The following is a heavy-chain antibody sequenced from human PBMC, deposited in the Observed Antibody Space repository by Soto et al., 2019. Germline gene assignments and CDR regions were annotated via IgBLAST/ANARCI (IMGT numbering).Heavy chain of an antibody. CDR2: NNHSGST. D-gene: IGHD1-1*01. CDR3: ARAHRRTGLGY. CDR1: GGSFSGYY. Sequence: QVQLQQWGAGLLKPSETLSPICVVSGGSFSGYYWSWIRQPPGKGLEWIGENNHSGSTNYNPSLTSRVTIAVDSSKNQFSLKLSSVTAADTAVYYCARAHRRTGLGYWGQGTLVTVSS. V-gene: IGHV4-34*02. J-gene: IGHJ4*02.